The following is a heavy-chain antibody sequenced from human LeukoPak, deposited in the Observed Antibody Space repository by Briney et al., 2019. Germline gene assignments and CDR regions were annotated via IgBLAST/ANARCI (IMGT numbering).Heavy chain of an antibody. CDR3: ARRRGSSSLDY. CDR2: INQDGSEK. Sequence: GGSLRHSCAASGFTFSSYWMTWVRQAPGKGLEWVANINQDGSEKYYVDSVKGRFTVSRDNAKNSLYLQMNSLRAEDTAVYYCARRRGSSSLDYWGQGTLVTVSS. D-gene: IGHD6-13*01. J-gene: IGHJ4*02. CDR1: GFTFSSYW. V-gene: IGHV3-7*01.